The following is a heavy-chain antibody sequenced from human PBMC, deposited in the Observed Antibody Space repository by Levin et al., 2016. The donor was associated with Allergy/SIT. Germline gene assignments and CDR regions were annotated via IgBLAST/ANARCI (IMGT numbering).Heavy chain of an antibody. J-gene: IGHJ6*02. D-gene: IGHD6-13*01. CDR3: ARKRGIAAAGYYYYYGMDV. CDR2: ISSSSSYT. Sequence: WIRQPPGKGLEWVSYISSSSSYTNYADSVKGRFTISRDNAKNSLYLQMNSLRAEDTAVYYCARKRGIAAAGYYYYYGMDVWGQGTTVTVSS. V-gene: IGHV3-11*03.